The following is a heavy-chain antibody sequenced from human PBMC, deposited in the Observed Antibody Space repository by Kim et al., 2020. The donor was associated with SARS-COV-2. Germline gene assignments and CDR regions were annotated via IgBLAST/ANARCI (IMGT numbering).Heavy chain of an antibody. V-gene: IGHV3-21*01. CDR3: ARDPVGAAAVDDDY. CDR2: ISSSSSYI. J-gene: IGHJ4*02. CDR1: GFTFSSYS. Sequence: GGSLRLSCAASGFTFSSYSMNWVRQAPGKGLEWVSSISSSSSYIYYADSVKGRFTISRDNAKNSLYLQMNSLRAEDTAVYYCARDPVGAAAVDDDYWGQGAVVPVTS. D-gene: IGHD2-15*01.